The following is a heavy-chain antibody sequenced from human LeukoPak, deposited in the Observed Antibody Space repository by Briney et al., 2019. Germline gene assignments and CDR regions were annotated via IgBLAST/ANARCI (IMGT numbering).Heavy chain of an antibody. CDR3: ARVSSTPPGYFDY. CDR2: IYTSGST. V-gene: IGHV4-61*02. CDR1: GGSFSSGSYY. Sequence: KPSETLSLTCTASGGSFSSGSYYWSWIRQPAGKGLEWIGRIYTSGSTNYNPSPKSRVTISVDTSKNQFSLKLSSVTAADTAVYYCARVSSTPPGYFDYWGQGTLVTVSS. J-gene: IGHJ4*02. D-gene: IGHD6-13*01.